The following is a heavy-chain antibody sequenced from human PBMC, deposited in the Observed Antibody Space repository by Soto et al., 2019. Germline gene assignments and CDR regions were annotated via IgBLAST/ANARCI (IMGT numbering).Heavy chain of an antibody. D-gene: IGHD1-26*01. CDR2: IYYSGST. J-gene: IGHJ6*03. CDR3: ASTFMGYYYYYMDV. Sequence: PSETLSLTCTVSGGSISSSSYYWGWIRQPPGKGLEWIGYIYYSGSTNYNPSLKSRVTISVDTSKNQFSLKLSSVTAADTAVYYCASTFMGYYYYYMDVWGKGTTVTVSS. CDR1: GGSISSSSYY. V-gene: IGHV4-61*05.